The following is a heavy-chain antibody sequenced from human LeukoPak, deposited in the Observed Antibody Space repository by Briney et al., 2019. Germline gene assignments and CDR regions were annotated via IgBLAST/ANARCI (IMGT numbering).Heavy chain of an antibody. CDR3: ARLVGSWDAFDI. V-gene: IGHV1-2*02. Sequence: GASVKVSCKASGYTFTGYYMHWVRQAHGQGLELMGWINPNSGGTNYAQKFQGRVTMTRDTSISTAYMELSRLRSDDTAVYYCARLVGSWDAFDIWGQGTMVTVSS. D-gene: IGHD1-26*01. CDR1: GYTFTGYY. CDR2: INPNSGGT. J-gene: IGHJ3*02.